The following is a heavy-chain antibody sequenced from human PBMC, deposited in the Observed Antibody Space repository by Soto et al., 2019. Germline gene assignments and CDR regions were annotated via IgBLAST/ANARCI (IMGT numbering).Heavy chain of an antibody. CDR1: GFTFSSYA. J-gene: IGHJ4*02. D-gene: IGHD6-13*01. V-gene: IGHV3-23*01. CDR3: AHSTGIAAAGPDFDY. Sequence: GGSLRLSCAASGFTFSSYAMSWVRQGPGKGLEWVSAISGSGGSTYYADSVKGRFTISRDNSKNTLYLQMNSLRAEDTAVYYCAHSTGIAAAGPDFDYWGQGTLVTVSS. CDR2: ISGSGGST.